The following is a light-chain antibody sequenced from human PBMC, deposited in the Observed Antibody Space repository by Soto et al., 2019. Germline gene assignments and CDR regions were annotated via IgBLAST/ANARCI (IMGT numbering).Light chain of an antibody. CDR2: AAS. J-gene: IGKJ5*01. CDR1: QSVSSY. V-gene: IGKV1-39*01. Sequence: DIQMTQSPSSLSASVGDRISITCRASQSVSSYLNWYKQKPGRAPRLLIYAASHLQTGVPSRLRGTGSATHFTLTISSMKPEDFATYYCQQSYRAVTFGHGTRLEIK. CDR3: QQSYRAVT.